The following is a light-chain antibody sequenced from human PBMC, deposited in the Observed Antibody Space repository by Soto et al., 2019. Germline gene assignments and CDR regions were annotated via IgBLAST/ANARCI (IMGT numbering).Light chain of an antibody. Sequence: SYVLTQSPPVSVAPGQTARSTWGGDNIRFKSVHWDQQKSGQAPVVVIYDDRDRPSGISERISGSNSGNAATLTISRVEAGDEADYYCQIWDSSVDHAVFGGGTKLTVL. CDR2: DDR. CDR3: QIWDSSVDHAV. V-gene: IGLV3-21*02. CDR1: NIRFKS. J-gene: IGLJ3*02.